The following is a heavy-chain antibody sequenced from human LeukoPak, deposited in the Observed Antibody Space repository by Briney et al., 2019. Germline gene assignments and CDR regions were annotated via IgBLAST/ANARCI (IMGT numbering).Heavy chain of an antibody. CDR3: TRDLTYNYYGSGSEIDY. Sequence: GGSLRLSCTASGFTFGDYAMSWFRQAPGKGLEWVGFIRSKAYGGTTEYAASVKGRFTISRDDSKSIAYLQMNSLKTEDTAVYYRTRDLTYNYYGSGSEIDYWGQGTLVTVSS. V-gene: IGHV3-49*03. CDR2: IRSKAYGGTT. CDR1: GFTFGDYA. D-gene: IGHD3-10*01. J-gene: IGHJ4*02.